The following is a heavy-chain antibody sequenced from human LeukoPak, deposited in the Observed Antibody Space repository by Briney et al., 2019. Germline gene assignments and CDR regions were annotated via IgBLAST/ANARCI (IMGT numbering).Heavy chain of an antibody. CDR2: IYTSGST. Sequence: PETLSLTCTVSGGSISSYYWSWIRQPAGKGLEWIGRIYTSGSTNYNPSLKSRVTISVDKSKNQFSLKLSSVTAADTAVYYCARDSPHVAVADYWGQGTLVTVSS. V-gene: IGHV4-4*07. D-gene: IGHD6-19*01. J-gene: IGHJ4*02. CDR1: GGSISSYY. CDR3: ARDSPHVAVADY.